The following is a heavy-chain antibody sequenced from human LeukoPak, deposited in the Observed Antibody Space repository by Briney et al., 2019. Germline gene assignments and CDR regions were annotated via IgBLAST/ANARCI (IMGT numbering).Heavy chain of an antibody. Sequence: ASVKVSCKASGYTFTSYGISWVRQAPGQGLEWMGWISAYNGNTNYAQKLQGRVTMTTDTSTSTAYMELGSLRSDDTAVYYCARGGAGYYYDSSGYYYCDYWGQGTLVTVSS. D-gene: IGHD3-22*01. CDR2: ISAYNGNT. CDR3: ARGGAGYYYDSSGYYYCDY. J-gene: IGHJ4*02. V-gene: IGHV1-18*01. CDR1: GYTFTSYG.